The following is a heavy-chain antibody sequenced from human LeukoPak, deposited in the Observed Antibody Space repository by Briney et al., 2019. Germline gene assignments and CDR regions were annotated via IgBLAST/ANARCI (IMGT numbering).Heavy chain of an antibody. CDR2: IYHSGSA. D-gene: IGHD3-9*01. CDR1: GDSISSGGYS. V-gene: IGHV4-30-2*01. Sequence: SETLSLTCAVSGDSISSGGYSWSWIRQPPGKGLEWIGHIYHSGSAYYNPSLNSRVSISVDRSKNQFSLKLSSVTAADTAVYYCARGGYFNWFDPWGQGTLVTVSS. CDR3: ARGGYFNWFDP. J-gene: IGHJ5*02.